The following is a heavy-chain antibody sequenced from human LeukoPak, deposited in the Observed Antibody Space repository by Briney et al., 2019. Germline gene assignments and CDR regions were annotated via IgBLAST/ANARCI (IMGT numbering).Heavy chain of an antibody. D-gene: IGHD3-3*01. Sequence: SETLSLTCTVSGGSISSGGYYWSWIRQPPGKGLEWIGYIYHSGSTYYNPSLKSRVTISVDRSKNQFSLKLGSVTAADTAVYYCARGDDFWSGSPFGYWGQGTLVTVSS. V-gene: IGHV4-30-2*01. J-gene: IGHJ4*02. CDR2: IYHSGST. CDR1: GGSISSGGYY. CDR3: ARGDDFWSGSPFGY.